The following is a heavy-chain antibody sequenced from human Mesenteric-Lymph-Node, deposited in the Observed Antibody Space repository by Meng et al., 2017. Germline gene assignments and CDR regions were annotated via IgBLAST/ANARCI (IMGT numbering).Heavy chain of an antibody. D-gene: IGHD6-13*01. Sequence: GGSLRLSCAASGFTFSSYSMNWVRQAPGKGLEWVSSISSSSSYIYYADSVKGRFTISRDNAKNSLYLQMNSLRAEDTAVYYCARAAAAGTGVDAFDIWGQGKMV. CDR1: GFTFSSYS. J-gene: IGHJ3*02. CDR3: ARAAAAGTGVDAFDI. V-gene: IGHV3-21*01. CDR2: ISSSSSYI.